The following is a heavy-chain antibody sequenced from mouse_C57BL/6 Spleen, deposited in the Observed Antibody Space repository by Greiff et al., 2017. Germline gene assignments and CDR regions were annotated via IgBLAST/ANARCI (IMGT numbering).Heavy chain of an antibody. CDR2: ISGGGGNT. CDR3: ARHGYFDV. J-gene: IGHJ1*03. V-gene: IGHV5-9*01. Sequence: LVESGGGLVKPGGSLKLSCAASGFTFSSYTMSWVRQTPEKRLEWVATISGGGGNTYYPDSVKGRFTISRDNAKNTLYLQMSSLRSEDTALYYCARHGYFDVWGTGTTVTVSS. CDR1: GFTFSSYT.